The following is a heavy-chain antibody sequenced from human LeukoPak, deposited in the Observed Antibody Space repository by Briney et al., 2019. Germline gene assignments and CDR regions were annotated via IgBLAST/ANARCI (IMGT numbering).Heavy chain of an antibody. D-gene: IGHD4-17*01. V-gene: IGHV3-7*01. CDR3: AREVTVTNRPFDY. Sequence: RPGGSLRLSCAASGFTFSSYWMSWVRQAPGKGLEWVANIKQDGSEKYYVDSVKGRFTISRDNAKNSLYLQMNSLRAEDTAVYYCAREVTVTNRPFDYWGQGTLVTVSS. CDR2: IKQDGSEK. J-gene: IGHJ4*02. CDR1: GFTFSSYW.